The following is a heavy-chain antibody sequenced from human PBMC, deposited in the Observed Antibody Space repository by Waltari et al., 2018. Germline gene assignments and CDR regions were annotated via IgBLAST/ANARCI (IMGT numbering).Heavy chain of an antibody. V-gene: IGHV3-23*03. Sequence: EVQLLESGGALVQPGGSLRLSCAASGFTFSNFAMSWVRQAPGKGLEWVSVIYSDGSSTYYADSVKDRFTISRDNSKNTLYLQMNSLRAEDTAVYYCAKGMVGYCTGGSCYNDYWGQGTLVTVSS. CDR2: IYSDGSST. CDR1: GFTFSNFA. D-gene: IGHD2-15*01. J-gene: IGHJ4*02. CDR3: AKGMVGYCTGGSCYNDY.